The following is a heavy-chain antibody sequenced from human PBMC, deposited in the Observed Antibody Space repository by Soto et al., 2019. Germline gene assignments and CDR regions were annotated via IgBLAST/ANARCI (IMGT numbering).Heavy chain of an antibody. CDR1: GFTFNSYG. CDR3: AREGGSSQPDYYYYYGMDV. V-gene: IGHV3-33*01. Sequence: GGSLILSCASTGFTFNSYGMHWVRQAPGKGLEWMAVIWYDGSNKYYADSVKGRFTISRDNSKNTLYLQMNSLRAEDTAVYYCAREGGSSQPDYYYYYGMDVWGQGT. D-gene: IGHD6-6*01. J-gene: IGHJ6*02. CDR2: IWYDGSNK.